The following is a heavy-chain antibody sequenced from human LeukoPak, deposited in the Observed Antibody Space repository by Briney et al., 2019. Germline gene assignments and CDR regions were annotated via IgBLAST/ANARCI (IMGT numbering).Heavy chain of an antibody. J-gene: IGHJ4*02. CDR3: AKVGYSYYFDY. V-gene: IGHV3-30*18. CDR1: GFTFSSYG. Sequence: PVGSLRLSRAASGFTFSSYGMHWVRQAPGKGLEWVAVISYDGSNKYYADSVKGRFTISRDNSKNTLYLQMNSLRAEDTAVYYCAKVGYSYYFDYWGQGTLVTVSS. D-gene: IGHD5-18*01. CDR2: ISYDGSNK.